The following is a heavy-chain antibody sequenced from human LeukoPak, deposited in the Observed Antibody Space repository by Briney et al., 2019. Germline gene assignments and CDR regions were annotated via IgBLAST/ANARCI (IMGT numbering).Heavy chain of an antibody. CDR2: IYYSGST. D-gene: IGHD3-10*01. V-gene: IGHV4-59*08. Sequence: SETLSLTCAVYGGSFRNYYWSWIRQPPGKGLEWIGYIYYSGSTNYNPSLKSRVTISVDTSKNQFSLKLSSVTAADTAVYYCARRGVRASYYFDYWGQGTLVTVSS. CDR1: GGSFRNYY. J-gene: IGHJ4*02. CDR3: ARRGVRASYYFDY.